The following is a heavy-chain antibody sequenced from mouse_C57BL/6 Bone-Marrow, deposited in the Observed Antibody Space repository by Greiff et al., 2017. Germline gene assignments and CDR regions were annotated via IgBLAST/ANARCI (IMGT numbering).Heavy chain of an antibody. CDR1: GYTFTSYW. CDR3: AKDYYGSSYFDY. CDR2: INPSSGYT. Sequence: VQLVESGAELAKPGASVKLSCKASGYTFTSYWMHWVKQRPGQGLEWIGYINPSSGYTKYNQKFKDKATLTADKSSSTAYMQLSSLTYEDSAVYYCAKDYYGSSYFDYWGQGTTLTVSS. D-gene: IGHD1-1*01. V-gene: IGHV1-7*01. J-gene: IGHJ2*01.